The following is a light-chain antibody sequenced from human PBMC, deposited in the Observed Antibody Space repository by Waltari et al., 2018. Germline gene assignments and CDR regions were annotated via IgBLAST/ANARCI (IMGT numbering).Light chain of an antibody. CDR3: LQTYSTLMFS. CDR1: QSITNY. CDR2: DAS. J-gene: IGKJ3*01. Sequence: DIQMTQSPSSLSASVGDRVTMPCRARQSITNYLSWFQHKLGDAPTLLVYDASTLVSGVPSRFNGSGSGTEFTLTISSLQPEDLATYYCLQTYSTLMFSFGPGTKVDL. V-gene: IGKV1-39*01.